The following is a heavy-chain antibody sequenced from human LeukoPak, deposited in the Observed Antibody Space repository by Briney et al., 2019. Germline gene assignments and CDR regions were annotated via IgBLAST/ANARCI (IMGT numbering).Heavy chain of an antibody. V-gene: IGHV3-7*04. CDR3: ARSTMVRRRAFDI. D-gene: IGHD3-10*01. J-gene: IGHJ3*02. CDR2: IKEDGSEK. CDR1: GFIFSSSW. Sequence: GGSLRLSCAASGFIFSSSWMSWVRQAPGKGLEWGANIKEDGSEKYYVDSVKGRFTISRDNAKKSVYLQMNSLRVEDTAVYYCARSTMVRRRAFDIWGQGTMVTVSS.